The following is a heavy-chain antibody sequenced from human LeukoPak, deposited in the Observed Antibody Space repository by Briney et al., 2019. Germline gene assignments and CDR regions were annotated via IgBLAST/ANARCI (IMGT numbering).Heavy chain of an antibody. J-gene: IGHJ4*02. CDR3: ARHFDQGDYFDY. CDR2: IYYSGST. Sequence: SETLSLTCTVSGGSISSGNYYWSWIRQPPGKGLEWIGYIYYSGSTNYNPSLKSRVTISVDTSKNQFSLKLSSVTAADTAVYYCARHFDQGDYFDYWGQGTLVTVSS. CDR1: GGSISSGNYY. D-gene: IGHD2-2*01. V-gene: IGHV4-61*01.